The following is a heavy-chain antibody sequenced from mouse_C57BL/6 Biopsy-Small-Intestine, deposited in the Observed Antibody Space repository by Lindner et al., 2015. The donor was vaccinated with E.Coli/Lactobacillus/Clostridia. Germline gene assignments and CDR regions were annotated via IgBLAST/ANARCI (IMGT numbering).Heavy chain of an antibody. Sequence: SVKVSCKASGYTFTDYYMHWFRQAPGQGPEWMGWITDSGGTNYAQKFQGRVTMTRDTSSTTAYMDLNRLRSDDTAIYYCARGETALTTGFDYWGQGTLVTVSS. J-gene: IGHJ4*01. D-gene: IGHD2-13*01. CDR2: ITDSGGT. CDR3: ARGETALTTGFDY. CDR1: GYTFTDYY. V-gene: IGHV1-19*01.